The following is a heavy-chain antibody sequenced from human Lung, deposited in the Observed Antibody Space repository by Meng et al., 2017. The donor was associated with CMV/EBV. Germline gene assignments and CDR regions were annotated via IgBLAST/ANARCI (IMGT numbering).Heavy chain of an antibody. CDR3: ARGTPGRSYSDY. Sequence: VHLLRAGAEVKKPGASVRGSCEASGYTFASYGISWLRQAPGQGLEWMGWFVNNVDTYSAQKFQGRVTMTTDTHTSTAFMELRSLRSDDTAVYYCARGTPGRSYSDYWGQGTLVTVSS. V-gene: IGHV1-18*01. CDR2: FVNNVDT. J-gene: IGHJ4*02. CDR1: GYTFASYG. D-gene: IGHD3-10*01.